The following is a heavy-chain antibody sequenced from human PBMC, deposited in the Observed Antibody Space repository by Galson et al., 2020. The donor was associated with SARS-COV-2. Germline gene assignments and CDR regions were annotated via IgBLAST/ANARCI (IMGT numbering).Heavy chain of an antibody. CDR3: ARDGPYSGSYHNWFDP. CDR2: ISAYNGNT. CDR1: GYTFTSYG. D-gene: IGHD1-26*01. Sequence: ASVKVSCKASGYTFTSYGISWVRQAPGQGLEWMGWISAYNGNTNYAQKLQGRVTMTTDTSTSTAYMELRSLRSDDTAVYYCARDGPYSGSYHNWFDPWGQGTLVTVSS. V-gene: IGHV1-18*01. J-gene: IGHJ5*02.